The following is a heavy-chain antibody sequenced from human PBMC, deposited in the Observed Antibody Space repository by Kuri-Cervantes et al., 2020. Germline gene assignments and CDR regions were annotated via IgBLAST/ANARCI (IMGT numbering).Heavy chain of an antibody. CDR2: ISGSGGST. CDR3: ARDGGDYDFWSGYFPYQKNYYYGMDV. V-gene: IGHV3-23*01. Sequence: GGSLRHSCAASGFTFSRYAMRWVRQAPGKGLEWVSAISGSGGSTYYADSVKGRFTISRDNSKNTLYLQMNSLRAEDTAVYYCARDGGDYDFWSGYFPYQKNYYYGMDVWGQGTTVTVSS. CDR1: GFTFSRYA. J-gene: IGHJ6*02. D-gene: IGHD3-3*01.